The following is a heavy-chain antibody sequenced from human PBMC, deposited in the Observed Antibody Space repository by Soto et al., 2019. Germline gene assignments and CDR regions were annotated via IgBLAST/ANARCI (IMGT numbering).Heavy chain of an antibody. CDR2: FYSGGDT. D-gene: IGHD6-6*01. CDR3: VGAMGSGSSAGVY. CDR1: GFTVHTKH. J-gene: IGHJ4*02. Sequence: EVELVESGGGLIQPGVSLRLSCAASGFTVHTKHMSWVRQAPGKGLEWVSVFYSGGDTNYADSVKGRFTISRDSAKNTLYLYMNSLRLDDTALYYCVGAMGSGSSAGVYWGQGTLVTVSS. V-gene: IGHV3-53*01.